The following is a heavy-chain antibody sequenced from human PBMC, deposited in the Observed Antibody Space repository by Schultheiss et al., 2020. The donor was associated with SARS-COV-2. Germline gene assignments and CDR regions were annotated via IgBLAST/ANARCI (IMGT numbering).Heavy chain of an antibody. V-gene: IGHV3-48*03. J-gene: IGHJ6*02. CDR3: AKDRGYYDTHYGMDV. CDR1: GFTFSDYE. Sequence: GESLKISCAASGFTFSDYEMNWVRQAPGKGLEWVSYISSSGSTIYYADSVKGRFTISRDNAKNSLYLQMNSLRAEDTAVYYCAKDRGYYDTHYGMDVWGQGTTVTVSS. CDR2: ISSSGSTI. D-gene: IGHD3-22*01.